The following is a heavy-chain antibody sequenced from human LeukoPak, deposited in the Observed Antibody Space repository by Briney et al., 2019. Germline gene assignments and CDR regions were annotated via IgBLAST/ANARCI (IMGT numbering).Heavy chain of an antibody. CDR3: ARAPQKYYYDSSGRFDY. J-gene: IGHJ4*02. CDR2: IYYSGST. D-gene: IGHD3-22*01. Sequence: SETLSLTCTVSVGSISSYYWSWIRQPPGKGLEWIGYIYYSGSTNYNPSLKSRVTISVDTSKNQFSLKLSSVSAADTAVYYCARAPQKYYYDSSGRFDYWGQGTLVTVSS. V-gene: IGHV4-59*01. CDR1: VGSISSYY.